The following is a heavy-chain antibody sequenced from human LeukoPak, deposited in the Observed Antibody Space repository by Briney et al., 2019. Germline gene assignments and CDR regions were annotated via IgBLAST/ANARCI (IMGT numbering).Heavy chain of an antibody. CDR2: IHPNSGGT. J-gene: IGHJ4*02. CDR3: ARQGYGDFTLGADY. D-gene: IGHD4-17*01. V-gene: IGHV1-2*02. Sequence: ASVTVSCKASGYTFTSYYIHWVRKAPGHGLEWMGYIHPNSGGTSYAQKFQGRVTMTRDISISTAYMELSSLGSDDAAFYYCARQGYGDFTLGADYWGQGTLVTVPS. CDR1: GYTFTSYY.